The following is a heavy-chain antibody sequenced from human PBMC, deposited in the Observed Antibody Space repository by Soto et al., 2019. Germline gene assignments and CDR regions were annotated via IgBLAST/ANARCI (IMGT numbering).Heavy chain of an antibody. CDR1: GGSFSGYY. Sequence: LSLTCAVYGGSFSGYYWSWIRQPPGKGLEWIGEINHSGSTNYNPSLKSRVTISVDTSKNQFSLKLSSVTAADTAVYYCARGGRGSYYYYYGMDVWGQGTTVTVSS. CDR3: ARGGRGSYYYYYGMDV. V-gene: IGHV4-34*01. CDR2: INHSGST. D-gene: IGHD3-16*01. J-gene: IGHJ6*02.